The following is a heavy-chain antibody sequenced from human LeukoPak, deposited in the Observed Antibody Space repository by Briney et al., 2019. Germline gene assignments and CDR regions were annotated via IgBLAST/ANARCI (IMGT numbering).Heavy chain of an antibody. CDR3: AREEGDSYFDY. D-gene: IGHD3-10*01. J-gene: IGHJ4*02. Sequence: GGSLRLSCSASGFTFSSYAMHWVRQAPGKGLEWVAVRSYDGGNKYYADSVKGRFTNSRDNSKNTLYLQMNSLRAEDTAVYYCAREEGDSYFDYWGQGTLVTVSS. V-gene: IGHV3-30-3*01. CDR2: RSYDGGNK. CDR1: GFTFSSYA.